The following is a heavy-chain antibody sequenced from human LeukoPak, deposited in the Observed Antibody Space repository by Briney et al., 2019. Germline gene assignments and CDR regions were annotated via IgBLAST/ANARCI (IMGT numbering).Heavy chain of an antibody. V-gene: IGHV3-30*18. D-gene: IGHD3-10*01. Sequence: GSLRLSCAASGFSFSNYGIHWVRQAPGKGLEWVAVISYDGNNKYYADSVKGRFTISRDNSKNTLYLQMNSLRAEDTAVYYCAKDREYYYGSGSDYWGQGTLVTVSS. CDR1: GFSFSNYG. CDR3: AKDREYYYGSGSDY. CDR2: ISYDGNNK. J-gene: IGHJ4*02.